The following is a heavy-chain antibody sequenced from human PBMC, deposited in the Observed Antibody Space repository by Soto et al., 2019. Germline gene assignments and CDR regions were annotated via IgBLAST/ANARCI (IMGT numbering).Heavy chain of an antibody. CDR1: GFTFSTYG. CDR2: IWYDGSNQ. D-gene: IGHD3-10*01. J-gene: IGHJ4*02. V-gene: IGHV3-33*01. CDR3: ARDLGAFNYGSAFFDY. Sequence: GGSLRLSCAPSGFTFSTYGMHWVRQAPGKGLEWVAVIWYDGSNQYYADSVKGRFTISRDNSKNVLYLQMNSLRAEDTAVYYCARDLGAFNYGSAFFDYWGQGPTCPVSS.